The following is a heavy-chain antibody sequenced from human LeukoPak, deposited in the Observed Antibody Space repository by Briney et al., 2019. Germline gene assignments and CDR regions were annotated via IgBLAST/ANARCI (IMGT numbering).Heavy chain of an antibody. CDR3: ARYRGRAIAVAGNWFDP. CDR2: INPNSGGT. J-gene: IGHJ5*02. V-gene: IGHV1-2*02. CDR1: GYTFTGYY. D-gene: IGHD6-19*01. Sequence: ASVKVSCKASGYTFTGYYMHWVRQAPGQGLEWMGWINPNSGGTNYAQKFQGRVTMTRDTSISTSYMELSRLRSDDTAVYYCARYRGRAIAVAGNWFDPWGQGTLVTVSS.